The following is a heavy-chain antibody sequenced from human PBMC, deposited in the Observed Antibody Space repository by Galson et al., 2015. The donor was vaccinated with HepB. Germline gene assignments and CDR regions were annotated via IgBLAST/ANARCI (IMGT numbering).Heavy chain of an antibody. Sequence: SLRLSCAASGFTFSSYAMHWVRQAPGKGLEWVAVISYDGSNKYYADSVKGRFTISRDNSKNTLYLQMNSLRAEDTAVYYCARDGRLRALLDYWGQGTLVTVSS. CDR2: ISYDGSNK. J-gene: IGHJ4*02. V-gene: IGHV3-30*01. CDR3: ARDGRLRALLDY. D-gene: IGHD6-25*01. CDR1: GFTFSSYA.